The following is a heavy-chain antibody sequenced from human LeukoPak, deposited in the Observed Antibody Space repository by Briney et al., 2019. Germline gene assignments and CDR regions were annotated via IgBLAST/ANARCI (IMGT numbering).Heavy chain of an antibody. D-gene: IGHD4-23*01. J-gene: IGHJ4*02. V-gene: IGHV4-34*01. CDR3: ARLDYGGNIDY. CDR2: INHSGST. Sequence: GSLRLSCAASGFTFSSYAMSWVRQPPGKGLEWIGEINHSGSTNYNPSLKSRVTISVDTSKNQFSLKLSSVTAADTAVYYCARLDYGGNIDYWGQGTLVTVSS. CDR1: GFTFSSYA.